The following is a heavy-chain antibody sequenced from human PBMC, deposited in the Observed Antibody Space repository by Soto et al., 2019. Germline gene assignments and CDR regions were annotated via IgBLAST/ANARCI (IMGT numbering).Heavy chain of an antibody. CDR3: ARVGEAYYYDSRGYYKG. CDR1: GGTFSSYA. Sequence: QVQLVQSGAEVKKPGSSVKVSCKASGGTFSSYAISWVRQAPGQGLEWMGGIIPIFGTANYAQKIQGRVTITADESTSKAYMELSSLRSEDTAVYYCARVGEAYYYDSRGYYKGWGQGPLVTVSS. CDR2: IIPIFGTA. V-gene: IGHV1-69*01. J-gene: IGHJ4*02. D-gene: IGHD3-22*01.